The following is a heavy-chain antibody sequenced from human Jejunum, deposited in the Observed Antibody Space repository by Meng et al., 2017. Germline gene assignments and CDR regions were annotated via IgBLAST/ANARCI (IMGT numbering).Heavy chain of an antibody. D-gene: IGHD2/OR15-2a*01. CDR3: ARDGAVNFDY. CDR2: MNPNSVTT. Sequence: QVQLVQSGAEVKKPGASVKVSCKASGYTFTGYDINWVRQATGQGLEWMGWMNPNSVTTGYSQKFQGRVTFTRDTSATTAYMELSSPRSEDTAEYYCARDGAVNFDYWGQGTLVTVSS. CDR1: GYTFTGYD. V-gene: IGHV1-8*01. J-gene: IGHJ4*02.